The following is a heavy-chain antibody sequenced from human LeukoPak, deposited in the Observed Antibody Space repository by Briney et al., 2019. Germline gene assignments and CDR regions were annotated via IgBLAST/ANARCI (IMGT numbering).Heavy chain of an antibody. CDR3: AGGTYDRGAPGTDYFDY. D-gene: IGHD3-9*01. J-gene: IGHJ4*02. V-gene: IGHV3-7*01. CDR2: IKQDGSEK. CDR1: GFTFSSYW. Sequence: SGGSLRLSCAASGFTFSSYWMSWVRQAPGKGLEWVANIKQDGSEKYYVDSVKGRFTISRDNAKNSLYLQMNSLRAEDTAVYYCAGGTYDRGAPGTDYFDYWGQGTLVTVSS.